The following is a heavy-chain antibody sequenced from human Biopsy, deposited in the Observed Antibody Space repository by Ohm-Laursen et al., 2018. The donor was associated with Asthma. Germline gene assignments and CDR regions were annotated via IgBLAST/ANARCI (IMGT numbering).Heavy chain of an antibody. D-gene: IGHD7-27*01. CDR1: GGSMSSSSYY. J-gene: IGHJ4*02. Sequence: GTLSLTCTVSGGSMSSSSYYWGWIRQPPGKGLEWMGSISYTGSAYHNPSLKSRVTISVHTSKNHFSLKLSSVTAADTAVYYCARHWDWGSFFDYWGRGTPVTVSS. V-gene: IGHV4-39*01. CDR3: ARHWDWGSFFDY. CDR2: ISYTGSA.